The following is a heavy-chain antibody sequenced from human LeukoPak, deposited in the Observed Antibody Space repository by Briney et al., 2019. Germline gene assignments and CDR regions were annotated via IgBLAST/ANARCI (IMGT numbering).Heavy chain of an antibody. CDR3: ARDRPHRVRGLTYFDL. V-gene: IGHV4-39*02. Sequence: SQTQSLTWTVSGGSISSSSHYWGWIRQPPGKGLEWIGTILYNGNTYYNPSVKSRVTISVATSTNQFSLKLSSVTAADTAVYYGARDRPHRVRGLTYFDLWGRGTLVTVSS. J-gene: IGHJ2*01. CDR1: GGSISSSSHY. CDR2: ILYNGNT. D-gene: IGHD3-10*01.